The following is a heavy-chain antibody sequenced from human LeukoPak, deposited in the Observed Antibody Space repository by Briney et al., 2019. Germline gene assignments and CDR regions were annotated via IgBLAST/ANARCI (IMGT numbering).Heavy chain of an antibody. V-gene: IGHV4-59*01. D-gene: IGHD3-16*01. CDR2: IYYSGIT. Sequence: SETLSLTCTVSGGSIRSYYWSWIRLPPGKGLEWIGYIYYSGITKYNPSLKSRVTISVDTSKNQVSLKMNSVTAADTAVYYCSRRQDYSDYDLGAFDIWGQGKMVTVSS. J-gene: IGHJ3*02. CDR3: SRRQDYSDYDLGAFDI. CDR1: GGSIRSYY.